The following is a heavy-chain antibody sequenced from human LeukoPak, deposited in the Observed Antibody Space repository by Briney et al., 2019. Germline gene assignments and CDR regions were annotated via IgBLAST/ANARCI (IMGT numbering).Heavy chain of an antibody. Sequence: GGSLRLSCSASGFTFSSYAMHWVRQAPGKGLEYVSAISSNGGSTYYADSVKGRFTISRDNSKNTLYLQMSSLRAEDTAVYYCVKGLGQLWNYFDYWGQGTLVTVSS. D-gene: IGHD5-18*01. CDR1: GFTFSSYA. CDR2: ISSNGGST. J-gene: IGHJ4*02. CDR3: VKGLGQLWNYFDY. V-gene: IGHV3-64D*06.